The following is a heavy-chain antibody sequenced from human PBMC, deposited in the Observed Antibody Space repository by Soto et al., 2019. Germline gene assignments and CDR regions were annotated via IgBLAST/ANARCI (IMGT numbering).Heavy chain of an antibody. CDR2: TYYRSKWYN. CDR1: GDSVSSNSAA. CDR3: AREIAAGRGDWLDP. Sequence: SQTLSLSCVISGDSVSSNSAAWNWIRQSPSRGLEWLGRTYYRSKWYNDYAVSVRSRITINPDTSKNQFSLQLNSVTPEDTAVYYCAREIAAGRGDWLDPWGQGTLVTLSS. D-gene: IGHD6-13*01. V-gene: IGHV6-1*01. J-gene: IGHJ5*02.